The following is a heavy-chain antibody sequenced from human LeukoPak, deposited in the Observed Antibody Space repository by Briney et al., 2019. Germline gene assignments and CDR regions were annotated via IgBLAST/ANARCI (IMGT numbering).Heavy chain of an antibody. CDR2: IKSDGTIT. Sequence: GXSLRLFSAASGFPLSANWMHWVRQAPGQGLVWVSRIKSDGTITNYADSVKGRFTISKDNAKNTLFLQMNSLRAEDTAVYYCARTDYFYQCGQGTLVTXSS. CDR1: GFPLSANW. D-gene: IGHD2-21*02. J-gene: IGHJ4*02. CDR3: ARTDYFYQ. V-gene: IGHV3-74*01.